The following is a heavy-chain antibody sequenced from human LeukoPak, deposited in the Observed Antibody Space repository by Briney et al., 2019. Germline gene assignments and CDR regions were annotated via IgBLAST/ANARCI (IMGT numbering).Heavy chain of an antibody. CDR2: IYWDDDK. CDR1: GFSLSSSGVG. CDR3: ARRLPTLTFDY. J-gene: IGHJ4*02. V-gene: IGHV2-5*02. D-gene: IGHD3-16*01. Sequence: SAPTLVNPTQTLTLTCTFSGFSLSSSGVGVGWIRQPPGKALEWLALIYWDDDKRYSPSLKSRLTITKDTSKNQVILTMTNMDPVDTATYYCARRLPTLTFDYWGQGTLVTVSS.